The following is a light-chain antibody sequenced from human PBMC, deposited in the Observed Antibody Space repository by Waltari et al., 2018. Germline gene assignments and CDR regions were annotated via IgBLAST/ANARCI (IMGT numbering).Light chain of an antibody. CDR1: QSVSHY. CDR3: QQRSS. Sequence: EIVLTQSPVTLSLSPGERATLSCRASQSVSHYLAWYQHRPGQAPRLLIYDASNRATRIPARFSGSGSGTDFTLTISSLEPEDFAVYYCQQRSSFGGGTKVEI. V-gene: IGKV3-11*01. J-gene: IGKJ4*01. CDR2: DAS.